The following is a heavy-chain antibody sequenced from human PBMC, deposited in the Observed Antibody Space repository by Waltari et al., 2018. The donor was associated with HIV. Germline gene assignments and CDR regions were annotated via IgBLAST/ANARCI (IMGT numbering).Heavy chain of an antibody. CDR2: IKQDGSEK. CDR1: GFTFSSYW. J-gene: IGHJ4*02. CDR3: ARARDYGDFCYYFDY. D-gene: IGHD4-17*01. Sequence: EVQLVESGGGLVQPGGSLRLSCAASGFTFSSYWMSWVRQAPGKGLEWVANIKQDGSEKYYVDSVKGRFTIARDNAKNSLYLQMNSLRAEDTAVYYCARARDYGDFCYYFDYWGQGTLVTVSS. V-gene: IGHV3-7*01.